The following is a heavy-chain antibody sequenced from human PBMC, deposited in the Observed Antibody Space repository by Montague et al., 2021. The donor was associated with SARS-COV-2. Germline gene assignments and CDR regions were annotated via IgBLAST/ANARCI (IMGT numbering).Heavy chain of an antibody. V-gene: IGHV4-39*01. J-gene: IGHJ3*02. CDR2: IHYSGST. CDR1: GGSISSRSYY. Sequence: SETLSLTCTVSGGSISSRSYYWGWIRQSPGMGLEWIGSIHYSGSTFYNPSLKSRVTISVDTSKNQFSLRVSGVTAEDTTVYFCAGHGDSGYEPDGFHIWGQGTRVTVSS. D-gene: IGHD5-12*01. CDR3: AGHGDSGYEPDGFHI.